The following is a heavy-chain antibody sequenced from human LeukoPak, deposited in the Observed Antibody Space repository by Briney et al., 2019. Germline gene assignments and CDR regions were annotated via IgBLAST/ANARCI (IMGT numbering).Heavy chain of an antibody. V-gene: IGHV4-59*08. Sequence: PSETLSHTCTVSGGSISSYYWSWIRQPPGKGLEWIGYIYYSGSTNYNPSLKSRVTISVDTSKNQFSLKLSSVTAADTAVYYCARHSQSNGPWDSWGQGTLVTVSS. CDR2: IYYSGST. D-gene: IGHD2-8*01. CDR1: GGSISSYY. CDR3: ARHSQSNGPWDS. J-gene: IGHJ4*02.